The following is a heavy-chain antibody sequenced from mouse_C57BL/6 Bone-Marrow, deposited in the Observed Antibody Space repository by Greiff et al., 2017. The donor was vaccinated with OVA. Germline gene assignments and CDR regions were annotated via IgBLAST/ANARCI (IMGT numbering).Heavy chain of an antibody. Sequence: QVQLQQPGAELVKPGASVKLSCKASGYTFTSYWMQWVKQRPGQGLEWIGEIDPSDSYTNYNQKFKGKATLTVDTSSSTAYRQLSSLTSEDSAVYYCARRRGHCLFAYWGQGTLVTVSA. CDR2: IDPSDSYT. V-gene: IGHV1-50*01. J-gene: IGHJ3*01. CDR1: GYTFTSYW. CDR3: ARRRGHCLFAY.